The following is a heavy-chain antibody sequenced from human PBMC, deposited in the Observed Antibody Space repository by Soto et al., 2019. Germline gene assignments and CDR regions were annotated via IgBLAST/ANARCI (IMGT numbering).Heavy chain of an antibody. J-gene: IGHJ4*02. V-gene: IGHV4-39*01. D-gene: IGHD1-1*01. Sequence: QLQLQESGPGLVKPSETLSLTCTVSGGSISSSSYYWGWIRQPPGKGLEWIGSLYYSGSTYYNPSLKSRVTISVDTSKNQFSLKLSSVTAADTAVYYCARTPYDSGIDYWGQGTLVTVSS. CDR1: GGSISSSSYY. CDR3: ARTPYDSGIDY. CDR2: LYYSGST.